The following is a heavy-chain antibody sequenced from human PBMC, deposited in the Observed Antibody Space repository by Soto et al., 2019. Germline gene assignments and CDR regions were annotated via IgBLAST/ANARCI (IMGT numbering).Heavy chain of an antibody. J-gene: IGHJ4*02. D-gene: IGHD4-17*01. V-gene: IGHV3-74*01. CDR2: INSDGSST. Sequence: QTGGSLRLSCAASGFTFSSYWMHWVRHAPGKGLVWVSRINSDGSSTSYADSVKGRFTISRDNAKNTLYLQMNSLRAEDTAVYYCARVGLRWYAVDYWGQGTLVTVSS. CDR3: ARVGLRWYAVDY. CDR1: GFTFSSYW.